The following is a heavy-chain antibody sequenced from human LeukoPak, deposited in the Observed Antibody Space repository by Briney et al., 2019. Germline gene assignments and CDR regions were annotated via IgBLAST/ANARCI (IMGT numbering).Heavy chain of an antibody. CDR2: MSSRSGII. CDR1: GFNFSDYY. CDR3: ARFILYHGAFDI. V-gene: IGHV3-11*01. D-gene: IGHD2-8*01. J-gene: IGHJ3*02. Sequence: GGSLRLSCVASGFNFSDYYMNWIRQSPGKGLEWISYMSSRSGIIYYADSVKGRFTISRDNARNSLYLQMNSLRVDDTAVYYCARFILYHGAFDIWGQGTMVTVSS.